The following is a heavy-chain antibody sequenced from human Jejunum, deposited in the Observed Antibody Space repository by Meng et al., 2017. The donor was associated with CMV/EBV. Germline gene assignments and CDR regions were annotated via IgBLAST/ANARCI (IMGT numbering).Heavy chain of an antibody. CDR2: INSDGSST. D-gene: IGHD2-2*01. CDR1: FSIYW. Sequence: FSIYWMHWVRQAPGKGLVWVSRINSDGSSTSYADSVKGRFTISRDNAKNTLYLQMNSLRAEDTAVYYCARVSSTSLLTYYYYGMDVWGQGTTVTVSS. J-gene: IGHJ6*02. V-gene: IGHV3-74*01. CDR3: ARVSSTSLLTYYYYGMDV.